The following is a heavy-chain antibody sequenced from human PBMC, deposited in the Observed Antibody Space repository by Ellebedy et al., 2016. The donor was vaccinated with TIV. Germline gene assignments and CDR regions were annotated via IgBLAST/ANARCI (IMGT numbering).Heavy chain of an antibody. CDR3: AKADYADYPSYFDY. J-gene: IGHJ4*02. D-gene: IGHD4-17*01. Sequence: GESLKISCAASGFTFSIYSMSWVRQAPGKGLEWISSISSSSNYISYADSVKGRFTISRDNSQSTLFLQMNSLRAEDTAVYYCAKADYADYPSYFDYWGQGTLVTVSS. CDR1: GFTFSIYS. V-gene: IGHV3-21*01. CDR2: ISSSSNYI.